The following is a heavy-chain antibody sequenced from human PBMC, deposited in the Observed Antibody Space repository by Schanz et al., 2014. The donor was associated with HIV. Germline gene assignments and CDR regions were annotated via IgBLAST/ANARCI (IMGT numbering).Heavy chain of an antibody. D-gene: IGHD6-19*01. V-gene: IGHV3-11*01. J-gene: IGHJ4*02. CDR1: GFIFSDFY. Sequence: VQLVESGGGLVKPGGSLRLSCVASGFIFSDFYMTWIRQAPGKGLEWISYISDSGSRRFYADSVQGRFTISRDNTKNSLYLEMNSLRAEDTAVYYCAKDRAPGIEVAGTFDNWGQGILVTVSS. CDR2: ISDSGSRR. CDR3: AKDRAPGIEVAGTFDN.